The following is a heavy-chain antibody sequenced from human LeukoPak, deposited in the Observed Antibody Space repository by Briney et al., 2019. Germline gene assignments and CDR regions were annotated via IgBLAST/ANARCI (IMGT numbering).Heavy chain of an antibody. Sequence: PGGSLRLSCAASGLTFSPYVMNWVRQAPGKGLEWLSTINTSGGVTYYADSVKGRFTISRDNSKNTLYLQMNSLRAEDTAVYYCAKGGVSVRTKPLDYWGQGTLVTVSS. D-gene: IGHD3-16*01. CDR3: AKGGVSVRTKPLDY. CDR1: GLTFSPYV. J-gene: IGHJ4*02. CDR2: INTSGGVT. V-gene: IGHV3-23*01.